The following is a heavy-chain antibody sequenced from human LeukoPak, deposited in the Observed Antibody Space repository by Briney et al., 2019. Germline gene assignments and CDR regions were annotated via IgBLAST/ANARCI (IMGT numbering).Heavy chain of an antibody. Sequence: PSETLSLTCIVSGGSVSSSSWSWIRQPPGEGLEWIGYIYNSGSPTYNPSLKSRVTISVDMSKNELSPRLTSVTAADTAVYYCAKGWVYFDYWGQGTLVTVSS. V-gene: IGHV4-59*02. CDR3: AKGWVYFDY. CDR2: IYNSGSP. CDR1: GGSVSSSS. J-gene: IGHJ4*02. D-gene: IGHD1-26*01.